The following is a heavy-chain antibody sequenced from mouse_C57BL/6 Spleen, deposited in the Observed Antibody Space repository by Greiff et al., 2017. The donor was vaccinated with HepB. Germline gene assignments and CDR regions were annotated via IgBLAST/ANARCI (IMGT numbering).Heavy chain of an antibody. CDR2: IYPGNSDT. J-gene: IGHJ3*01. Sequence: EVQLQESGTVLARPGASVKMSCKTSGYTFTSYWMHWVKQRPGQGLEWIGAIYPGNSDTSYNQKFKGKAKLTAVTSASTAYMELSSLTNEDSAVYYCTRAIAYYYGSREAWFAYWGQGTLVTVSA. V-gene: IGHV1-5*01. D-gene: IGHD1-1*01. CDR1: GYTFTSYW. CDR3: TRAIAYYYGSREAWFAY.